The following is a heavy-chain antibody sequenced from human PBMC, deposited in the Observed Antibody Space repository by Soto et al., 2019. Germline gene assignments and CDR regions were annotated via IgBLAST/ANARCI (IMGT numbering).Heavy chain of an antibody. CDR2: ISYDGTNK. V-gene: IGHV3-30*04. CDR1: GFIFSDYV. Sequence: QVQLVQSGGGVVQPGTSLRLSCAASGFIFSDYVMYWFRQTPGKGLEWMAVISYDGTNKHYANSVKGRFFISRDNSNNTLYLQMSSLRPEDSAIYYCARDNTGLYRGACDVWGRGTLVAVSS. J-gene: IGHJ3*01. D-gene: IGHD2-8*02. CDR3: ARDNTGLYRGACDV.